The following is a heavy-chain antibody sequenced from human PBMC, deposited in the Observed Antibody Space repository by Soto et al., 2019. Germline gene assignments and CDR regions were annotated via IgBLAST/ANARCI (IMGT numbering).Heavy chain of an antibody. CDR2: IYYSGTS. J-gene: IGHJ1*01. V-gene: IGHV4-39*01. CDR1: GGSISSSSYY. CDR3: TRHAIGVVVPAAIRN. D-gene: IGHD2-15*01. Sequence: SETLSLTCAVSGGSISSSSYYWDWIRQPPGKGLEWIGTIYYSGTSNYNPSLRGRVTIVVDTSKNEFSLRLTSATAADTAVYYCTRHAIGVVVPAAIRNWGQGSLVTVSS.